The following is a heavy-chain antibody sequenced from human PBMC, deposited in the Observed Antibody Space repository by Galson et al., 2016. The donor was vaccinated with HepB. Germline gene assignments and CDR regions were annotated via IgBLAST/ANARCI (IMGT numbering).Heavy chain of an antibody. V-gene: IGHV3-33*01. CDR1: GFTFSNYG. J-gene: IGHJ4*02. D-gene: IGHD3-10*01. CDR2: IWYDGSNK. Sequence: SLRLSCAASGFTFSNYGMHWVRQAPGKGLEWVAVIWYDGSNKYYADSVKGRFTISRDNSNNTLILQMNSLRAEDTAVYYCARDLGSGNYYIDYWGQGTLVTVSS. CDR3: ARDLGSGNYYIDY.